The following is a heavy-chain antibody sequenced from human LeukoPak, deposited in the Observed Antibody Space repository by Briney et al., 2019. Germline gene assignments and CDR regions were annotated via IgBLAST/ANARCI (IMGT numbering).Heavy chain of an antibody. CDR3: AAYYCDSSGYYYNDYYYGMDV. CDR1: GGSISSGGYY. J-gene: IGHJ6*02. Sequence: SQTLSLTCTVSGGSISSGGYYWSWIRQHPGKGLEWIGYIYYSGSTYYNPSLKSRVTISVDTSKNQFSLKLSSVTAADTAVYYCAAYYCDSSGYYYNDYYYGMDVWGQGTTVTVSS. V-gene: IGHV4-31*03. CDR2: IYYSGST. D-gene: IGHD3-22*01.